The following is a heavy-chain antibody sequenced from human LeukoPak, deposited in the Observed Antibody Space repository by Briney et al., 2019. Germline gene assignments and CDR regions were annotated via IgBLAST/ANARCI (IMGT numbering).Heavy chain of an antibody. Sequence: GGCLRLSCAASAFTFRTYWMSWVRQAPGKGLEWVAMIKPDGSEKYYVDSVKGLLTISRDNAKNSLYLQMTSLRAEDTAVYYCTRDASGDTNSGPRMDVWGQGTTVTVS. CDR1: AFTFRTYW. J-gene: IGHJ6*02. V-gene: IGHV3-7*05. CDR3: TRDASGDTNSGPRMDV. D-gene: IGHD1-26*01. CDR2: IKPDGSEK.